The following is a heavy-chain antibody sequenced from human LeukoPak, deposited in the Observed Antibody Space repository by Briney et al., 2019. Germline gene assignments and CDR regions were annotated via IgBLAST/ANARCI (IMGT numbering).Heavy chain of an antibody. D-gene: IGHD3-16*01. CDR2: IKQDGSEK. J-gene: IGHJ5*02. CDR3: ASHSYGYNH. CDR1: GIIITSYW. Sequence: GSLRRSCAASGIIITSYWMSWVRQTPGKGLEWVANIKQDGSEKNYVDSVKGRFTIFRDNARNSLYLQMNSLRAEDTAVYYCASHSYGYNHWGQGTLVIVSS. V-gene: IGHV3-7*01.